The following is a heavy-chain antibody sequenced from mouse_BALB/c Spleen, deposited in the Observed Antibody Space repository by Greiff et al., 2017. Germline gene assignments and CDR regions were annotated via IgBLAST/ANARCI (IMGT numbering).Heavy chain of an antibody. D-gene: IGHD1-3*01. CDR3: AREDNAFYWYFDV. CDR1: GYSITSGYY. CDR2: ISYDGSN. Sequence: DVQLQESGPGLVKPSQSLSLTCSVTGYSITSGYYWNWIRQFPGNKLEWMGYISYDGSNNYNPSLKNRISITRDTSKNQFFLKLNSVTTEDTATYYCAREDNAFYWYFDVWGAGTTVTVSS. J-gene: IGHJ1*01. V-gene: IGHV3-6*02.